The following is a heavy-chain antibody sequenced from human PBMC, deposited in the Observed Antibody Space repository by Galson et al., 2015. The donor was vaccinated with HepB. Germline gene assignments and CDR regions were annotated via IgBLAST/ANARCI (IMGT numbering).Heavy chain of an antibody. V-gene: IGHV6-1*01. CDR3: SRGGEGYCSTTSCAFDY. J-gene: IGHJ4*02. CDR2: TYHRSKWSN. CDR1: GDSVSSKSAA. Sequence: CAISGDSVSSKSAAWNWIRQSPSRGLEWLGRTYHRSKWSNDYAVSVKSRISINADTSKNQFSLQLKSVTPEDTAVYYCSRGGEGYCSTTSCAFDYWAQGTLVTVSS. D-gene: IGHD2-2*01.